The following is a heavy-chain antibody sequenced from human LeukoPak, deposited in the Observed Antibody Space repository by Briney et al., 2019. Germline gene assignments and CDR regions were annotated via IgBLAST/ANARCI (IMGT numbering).Heavy chain of an antibody. D-gene: IGHD4-17*01. J-gene: IGHJ4*02. CDR2: ITTSGNNK. Sequence: GGSLRLSCAASGFTFSDFYMSWIRQAPGKGLEWVSYITTSGNNKYHSDSVKGRFTISRDNAKSSLYLQMSSLRAEDTAVYHCVRGGDYVAFPLDYWGQGTLVTVSS. CDR3: VRGGDYVAFPLDY. V-gene: IGHV3-11*01. CDR1: GFTFSDFY.